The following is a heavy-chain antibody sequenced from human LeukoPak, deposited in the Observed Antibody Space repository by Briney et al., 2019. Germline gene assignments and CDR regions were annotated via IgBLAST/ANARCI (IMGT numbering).Heavy chain of an antibody. CDR1: GYTFTDYY. D-gene: IGHD3-3*01. V-gene: IGHV1-2*02. CDR2: INPDSGGT. J-gene: IGHJ1*01. CDR3: ARDLIILAGYDTNSLSPFQL. Sequence: ASVKVSCKASGYTFTDYYMHWVRQAPGQGLEWMGWINPDSGGTNYAQKFQGRVTMTRDTAITTAYMELSRLRSDDTAIYYCARDLIILAGYDTNSLSPFQLWGQGTLVTVSS.